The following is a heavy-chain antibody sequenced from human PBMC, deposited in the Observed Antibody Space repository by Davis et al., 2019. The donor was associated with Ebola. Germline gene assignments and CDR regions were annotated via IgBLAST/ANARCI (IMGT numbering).Heavy chain of an antibody. Sequence: GESLKISCAASGFTFSSYWMSWVRQAPGKGLEWVSAISGSGGSTYYADSVKGRFTISRDNAKNSLYLQMNSLRAEDTALYYCAKGIGYSSGWYDYWGQGTLVTVSS. V-gene: IGHV3-23*01. CDR1: GFTFSSYW. J-gene: IGHJ4*02. D-gene: IGHD6-19*01. CDR3: AKGIGYSSGWYDY. CDR2: ISGSGGST.